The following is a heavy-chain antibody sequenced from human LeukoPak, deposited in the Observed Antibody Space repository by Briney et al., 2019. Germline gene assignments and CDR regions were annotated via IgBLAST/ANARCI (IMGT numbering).Heavy chain of an antibody. CDR2: IRSKAYGGTT. CDR3: ARGGLYTSGWLFDY. V-gene: IGHV3-49*03. Sequence: PGGSLRLSCTASGFTFGDYAMSWFRQAPGKGLEWVGFIRSKAYGGTTEYAASVKGRFTISRDDSKSIAYLQMNSLRAEDTAVYYCARGGLYTSGWLFDYWGQGTVVTVSS. J-gene: IGHJ4*02. D-gene: IGHD6-19*01. CDR1: GFTFGDYA.